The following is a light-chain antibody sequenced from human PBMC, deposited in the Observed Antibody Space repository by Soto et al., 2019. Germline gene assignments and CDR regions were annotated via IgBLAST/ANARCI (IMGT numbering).Light chain of an antibody. CDR1: HSISRW. CDR3: QHYNSYGT. Sequence: DIHMTHSPSTLCASLGEIVTITVRASHSISRWLAWYQQKPGKVPKLLIYKASSLESAVPSRFSGSGSGTEFTLTISSVQPDDFASYYCQHYNSYGTFGQGTKVDIK. J-gene: IGKJ1*01. V-gene: IGKV1-5*03. CDR2: KAS.